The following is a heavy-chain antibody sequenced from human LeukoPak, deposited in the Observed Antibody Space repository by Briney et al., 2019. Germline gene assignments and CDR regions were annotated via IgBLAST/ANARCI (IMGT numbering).Heavy chain of an antibody. CDR1: GFTLSSYS. V-gene: IGHV3-21*01. CDR3: ARLRRNSDRSGFYYYYDN. J-gene: IGHJ4*02. D-gene: IGHD3-22*01. Sequence: PGGSLRLSCAASGFTLSSYSFNWVRQAPGKGLEWVSSINTVSSYIYYADSVRGRFTISRDNAENSLWLQMNSLRAEDSAVYYCARLRRNSDRSGFYYYYDNWGQGTLVTVSS. CDR2: INTVSSYI.